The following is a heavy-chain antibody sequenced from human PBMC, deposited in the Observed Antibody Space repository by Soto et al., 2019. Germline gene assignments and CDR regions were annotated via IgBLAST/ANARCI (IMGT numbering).Heavy chain of an antibody. CDR2: IYHSGST. J-gene: IGHJ4*02. D-gene: IGHD6-13*01. V-gene: IGHV4-4*02. Sequence: QVQLQESGPGLVKPSGTLSLTCAVSGGSISSSNWCSWVRQPPGKGLEWIGEIYHSGSTNQNPSLKSRVTISVDKSKTQFSLKLTSVTAADTAVYYCARAAMGGSSWPFDYWGQGTLVTVSS. CDR3: ARAAMGGSSWPFDY. CDR1: GGSISSSNW.